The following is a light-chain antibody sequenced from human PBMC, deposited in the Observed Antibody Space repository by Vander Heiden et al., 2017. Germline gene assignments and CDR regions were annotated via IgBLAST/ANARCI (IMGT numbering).Light chain of an antibody. CDR3: AAWDDSLRGPL. V-gene: IGLV1-47*01. Sequence: QSLLTQPPSASATPGQRVTISCSGSSSNIGSNYVHWYQQFPGTAPKLLMYRDNQRPSGVPDRFSCSRSGTSASLAISGLRSEDEADYFCAAWDDSLRGPLFGGGTKLTVL. J-gene: IGLJ3*02. CDR1: SSNIGSNY. CDR2: RDN.